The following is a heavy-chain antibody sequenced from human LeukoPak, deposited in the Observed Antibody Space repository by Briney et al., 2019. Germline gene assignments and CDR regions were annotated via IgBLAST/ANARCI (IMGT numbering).Heavy chain of an antibody. D-gene: IGHD2-2*03. V-gene: IGHV3-49*04. CDR1: GFTFSSYS. CDR2: IRSKAYGGTT. J-gene: IGHJ4*02. CDR3: TRMDIVVVPAATPFDY. Sequence: GSLRLSCAASGFTFSSYSMNWVRQAPGKGLEWVGFIRSKAYGGTTEYAASVKGRFTISRDDSKSIAYLQMNSLKTEDTAVYYCTRMDIVVVPAATPFDYWGQGTLVTVSS.